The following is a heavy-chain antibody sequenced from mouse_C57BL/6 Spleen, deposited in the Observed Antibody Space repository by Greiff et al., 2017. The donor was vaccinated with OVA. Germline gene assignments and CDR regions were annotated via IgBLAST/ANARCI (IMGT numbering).Heavy chain of an antibody. Sequence: QVQLKQSGPELVKPGASVKISCKASGYAFSSSWMNWVKQRPGKGLEWIGRIYPGDGDTNYNGKFKGKATLTADKSSSTAYMQLSSLTSEDSAVYFCARKGTTVVHFDYWGQGTTLTVSS. CDR2: IYPGDGDT. CDR3: ARKGTTVVHFDY. CDR1: GYAFSSSW. D-gene: IGHD1-1*01. J-gene: IGHJ2*01. V-gene: IGHV1-82*01.